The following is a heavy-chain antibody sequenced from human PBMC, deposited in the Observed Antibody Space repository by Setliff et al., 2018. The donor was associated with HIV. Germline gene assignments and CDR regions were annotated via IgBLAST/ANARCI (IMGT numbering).Heavy chain of an antibody. J-gene: IGHJ4*01. CDR2: IYWDDDT. CDR1: GFSLASIGVG. CDR3: VHVSYYREVYFDA. D-gene: IGHD3-10*01. Sequence: SGPIAGEPPQTLTLTCTVSGFSLASIGVGVGWVRQPPGEGLEWLAPIYWDDDTRYNPSLKNRLTITKDTSRNQVDLTVSNMDPVDTATYFCVHVSYYREVYFDAWGQGILVTVSS. V-gene: IGHV2-5*02.